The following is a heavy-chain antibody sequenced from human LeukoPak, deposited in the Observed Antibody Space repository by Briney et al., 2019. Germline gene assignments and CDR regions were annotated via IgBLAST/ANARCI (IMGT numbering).Heavy chain of an antibody. D-gene: IGHD3-10*01. V-gene: IGHV4-34*01. CDR2: INHSGST. J-gene: IGHJ6*03. Sequence: PSETLSLTCAVYGGSFSGYYWSWIRQPPGKGLEWIGEINHSGSTNYNPSLKSRVTMSVDTSKNQFSLKLSSVTAADTAVYYCARGITMVRGVIDYYYYMDVWGKGTTVTVSS. CDR1: GGSFSGYY. CDR3: ARGITMVRGVIDYYYYMDV.